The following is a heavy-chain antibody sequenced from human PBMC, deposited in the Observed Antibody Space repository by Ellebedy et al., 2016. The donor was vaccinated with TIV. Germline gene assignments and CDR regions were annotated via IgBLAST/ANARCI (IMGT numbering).Heavy chain of an antibody. V-gene: IGHV3-72*01. Sequence: GESLKISCTTSGFTFGDYGVSWFRLAPGKGLEWVGRTTNKASSYTTEYAASVRGRFTISRDHSKNALYLEMNSLKTEDTAMYYCRAWMAGASHWGQGTLVTVSS. CDR3: RAWMAGASH. CDR2: TTNKASSYTT. CDR1: GFTFGDYG. D-gene: IGHD1-26*01. J-gene: IGHJ4*02.